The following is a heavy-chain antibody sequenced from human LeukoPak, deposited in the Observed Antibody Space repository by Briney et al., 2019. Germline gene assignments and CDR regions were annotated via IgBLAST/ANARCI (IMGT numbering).Heavy chain of an antibody. V-gene: IGHV1-2*02. Sequence: GASVKVSCKASGYTFTGYYMHWVRQAPGQGLEWMGWINPNSGGTNYAQKFQGRVTMTRDTSISTAYMALSRLRSDDTAVYYCARDADGGDSVTDWGQGTLVTVSS. CDR3: ARDADGGDSVTD. CDR2: INPNSGGT. D-gene: IGHD2-21*01. CDR1: GYTFTGYY. J-gene: IGHJ4*02.